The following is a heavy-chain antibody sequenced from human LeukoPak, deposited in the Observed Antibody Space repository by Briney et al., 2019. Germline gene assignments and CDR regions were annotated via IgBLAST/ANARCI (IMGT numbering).Heavy chain of an antibody. CDR3: AKDMGPYGDYVGGFFDY. J-gene: IGHJ4*02. CDR1: GFTFDDYA. Sequence: PGGSLRLSCAASGFTFDDYAMHWVRQAPGKGLGWVSGISWNSGSTGYADSVKGRFTISRDNAKNSLYLQMNSLRAEDTALYYCAKDMGPYGDYVGGFFDYWGQGTLVTVSS. D-gene: IGHD4-17*01. V-gene: IGHV3-9*01. CDR2: ISWNSGST.